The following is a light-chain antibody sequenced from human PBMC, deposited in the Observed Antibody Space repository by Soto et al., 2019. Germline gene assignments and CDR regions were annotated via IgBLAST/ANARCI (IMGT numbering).Light chain of an antibody. J-gene: IGKJ2*01. CDR3: QQNYDVPYT. CDR1: PSIGSY. CDR2: AAD. Sequence: QLTQAPSLLSASVGERVTITCRASPSIGSYLNWYQHKPGEAPNLPIFAADTLKSGVPSRFSGSGFNKEFTLTVTSLQPEDVATYYCQQNYDVPYTFGLGTRVEIK. V-gene: IGKV1-39*01.